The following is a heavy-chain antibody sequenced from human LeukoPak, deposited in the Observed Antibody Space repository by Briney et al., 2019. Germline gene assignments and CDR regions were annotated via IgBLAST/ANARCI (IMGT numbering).Heavy chain of an antibody. CDR2: IYYSGST. D-gene: IGHD3-10*01. J-gene: IGHJ3*02. CDR3: ARHPSYYAFDI. V-gene: IGHV4-30-4*01. Sequence: SETLSLTCTVSGGSISSGDYYWSWIRQPPGKGLEWIGYIYYSGSTYYNPSLKSRVTISVDTSKNQFSLKLSSVTAADTAVYYCARHPSYYAFDIWGQGTMVTVSS. CDR1: GGSISSGDYY.